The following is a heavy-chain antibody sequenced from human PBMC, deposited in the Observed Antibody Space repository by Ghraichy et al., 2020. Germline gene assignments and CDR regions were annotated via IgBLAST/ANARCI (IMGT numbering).Heavy chain of an antibody. Sequence: GSLRLSCAVSGFTVNTNYMTWVRQAPGKGLEWVSVIYGGDSTYYADSVKGRFTISRDHSKNTLYLQMNKLRADDTAVYYCASSLSMDVWGNGTTVTVSS. V-gene: IGHV3-53*01. CDR2: IYGGDST. D-gene: IGHD3-16*02. CDR3: ASSLSMDV. CDR1: GFTVNTNY. J-gene: IGHJ6*03.